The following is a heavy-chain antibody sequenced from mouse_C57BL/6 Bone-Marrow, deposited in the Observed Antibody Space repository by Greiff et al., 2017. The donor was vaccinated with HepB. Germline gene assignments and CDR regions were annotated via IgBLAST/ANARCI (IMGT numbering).Heavy chain of an antibody. CDR3: ARGGSSCYYGRDY. Sequence: VQLQQPGAELVRPGSSVKLSCKASGYTFTSYWMDWVKQRPGQGLEWIGNIYPSDSETHYNQTFKDKATLTVDKSSSTAYMQLSSLTSEDSAVYYCARGGSSCYYGRDYWGRGTSVTVTS. J-gene: IGHJ4*01. CDR1: GYTFTSYW. D-gene: IGHD1-1*01. CDR2: IYPSDSET. V-gene: IGHV1-61*01.